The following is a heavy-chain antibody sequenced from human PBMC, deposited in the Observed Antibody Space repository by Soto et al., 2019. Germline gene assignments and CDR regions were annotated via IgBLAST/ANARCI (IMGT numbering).Heavy chain of an antibody. CDR1: GFSFGDAG. CDR3: TTDSYSTIIIVRFDY. J-gene: IGHJ4*01. CDR2: IKSKTDGGTT. D-gene: IGHD3-22*01. Sequence: PVGSLRLSCAASGFSFGDAGRNWVRQATGKGLEWVGRIKSKTDGGTTDYAEPVKGRFAISRDDSNNMVYLQMNSLKIEDTAVYYCTTDSYSTIIIVRFDYWGHGTLVTVSS. V-gene: IGHV3-15*07.